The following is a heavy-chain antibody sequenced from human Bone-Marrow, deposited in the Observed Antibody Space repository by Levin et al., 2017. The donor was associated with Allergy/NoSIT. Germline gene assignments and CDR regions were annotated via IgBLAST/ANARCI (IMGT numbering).Heavy chain of an antibody. V-gene: IGHV3-48*03. J-gene: IGHJ6*02. D-gene: IGHD3-3*01. Sequence: GGSLRLSCATSGFTFSKYEMDWVRQAPGKGLEWLSYISSSGSTISYADSVKGRFTISRDNTNNSLFLQMSNLRAEDTAVSFCVRGTYYDFWTHAYGLDVWGQGTTVTVSS. CDR2: ISSSGSTI. CDR3: VRGTYYDFWTHAYGLDV. CDR1: GFTFSKYE.